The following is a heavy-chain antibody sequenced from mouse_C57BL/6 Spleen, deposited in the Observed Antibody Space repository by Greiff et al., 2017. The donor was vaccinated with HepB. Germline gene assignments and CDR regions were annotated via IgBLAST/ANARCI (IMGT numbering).Heavy chain of an antibody. V-gene: IGHV5-4*01. Sequence: EVMLVESGGGLVKPGGSLKLSCAASGFTFSSYAMSWVRQTPEKRLEWVATISDGGSYTYYPDNVKGRLTISRDNAKNNLYLQMSHLKSEDTAMYYCAREGGYYYGSSPAWFAYWGQGTLVTVSA. CDR1: GFTFSSYA. CDR2: ISDGGSYT. J-gene: IGHJ3*01. CDR3: AREGGYYYGSSPAWFAY. D-gene: IGHD1-1*01.